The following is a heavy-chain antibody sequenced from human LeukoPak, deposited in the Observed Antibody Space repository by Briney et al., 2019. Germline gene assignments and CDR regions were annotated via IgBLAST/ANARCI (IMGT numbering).Heavy chain of an antibody. J-gene: IGHJ4*02. CDR1: GGSIGSGDCF. CDR2: IYYSGST. CDR3: ARASTGDRPRRYFNS. Sequence: PSETLSLTCTVSGGSIGSGDCFWSWIRQPPGKGLEWIGFIYYSGSTYYNPSLKSRVTISVDTSKNLFSLKLSSVTAADTAVYYCARASTGDRPRRYFNSWXQXTLVTVSS. D-gene: IGHD7-27*01. V-gene: IGHV4-30-4*01.